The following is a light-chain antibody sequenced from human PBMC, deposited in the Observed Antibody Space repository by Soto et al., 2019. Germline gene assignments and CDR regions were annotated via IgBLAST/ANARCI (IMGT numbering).Light chain of an antibody. V-gene: IGLV2-8*01. CDR3: SSYAGRNSWV. Sequence: QSALTQPPSASGSPGQSVTISCTGTSSDVGGYNYVSWYQQHPGKAPKVMIYDVIKRPSGVPDRFSGSKSGNMASLTVSGLQAEDEADYYCSSYAGRNSWVFGGGTKLTVL. CDR1: SSDVGGYNY. CDR2: DVI. J-gene: IGLJ3*02.